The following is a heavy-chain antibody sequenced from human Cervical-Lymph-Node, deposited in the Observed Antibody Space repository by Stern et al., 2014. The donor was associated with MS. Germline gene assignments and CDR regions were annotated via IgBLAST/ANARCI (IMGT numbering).Heavy chain of an antibody. J-gene: IGHJ6*02. CDR1: GFTFSDYY. D-gene: IGHD3-16*01. V-gene: IGHV3-11*01. CDR2: INSRCTTL. Sequence: VQLVESGGGLVQPGGSLRLSCAASGFTFSDYYMTWIRQAPGKGLEWVSYINSRCTTLYYADSVKGRFTISRDNAKNSLYLQMNSLRADDTAVYYCARAGGYAMDVWGQGTTVTVSS. CDR3: ARAGGYAMDV.